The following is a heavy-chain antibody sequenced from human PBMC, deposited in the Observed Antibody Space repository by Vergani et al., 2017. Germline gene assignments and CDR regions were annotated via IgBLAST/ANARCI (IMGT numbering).Heavy chain of an antibody. V-gene: IGHV3-74*03. J-gene: IGHJ5*01. CDR3: ARARCIETCYMSNWLDS. CDR2: IKSDGSIT. Sequence: VQLVESGGGVVEPGRSLRVSCAASGFTFSSYGMHWVRQVPGKGLLWVSRIKSDGSITAYADSVKGRFTISRDNAQNTLYLQMNSLRVEDTGVYYCARARCIETCYMSNWLDSWGQGTLVTVSS. D-gene: IGHD3-9*01. CDR1: GFTFSSYG.